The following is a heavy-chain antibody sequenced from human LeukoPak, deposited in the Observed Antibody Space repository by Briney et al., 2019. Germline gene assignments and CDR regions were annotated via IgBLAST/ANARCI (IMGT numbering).Heavy chain of an antibody. CDR3: ARGRFELPF. Sequence: PSETLSLTCTVSGGSISNYYWSWIRQPPGKGLGSIGYIYYSGSTNYNPSLKSRVTISVDMSKNQFSLELNSVTAADTAVYYCARGRFELPFWGQGTLVTVSS. CDR2: IYYSGST. D-gene: IGHD2-15*01. V-gene: IGHV4-59*01. J-gene: IGHJ4*02. CDR1: GGSISNYY.